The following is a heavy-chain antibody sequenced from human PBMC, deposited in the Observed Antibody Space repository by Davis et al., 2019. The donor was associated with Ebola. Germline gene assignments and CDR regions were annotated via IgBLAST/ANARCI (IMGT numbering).Heavy chain of an antibody. V-gene: IGHV1-46*01. CDR2: INPGGGST. D-gene: IGHD1-26*01. CDR3: ARTSIVGTTTTASDI. Sequence: ASVKVSCKASGYTFTNYYMHWVRQAPGQGLEWMGIINPGGGSTSYAQKFQGRVTMTTDTSTGTAYLDLRSLRSDDTAVYFCARTSIVGTTTTASDIWGQGTLVTVSS. J-gene: IGHJ3*02. CDR1: GYTFTNYY.